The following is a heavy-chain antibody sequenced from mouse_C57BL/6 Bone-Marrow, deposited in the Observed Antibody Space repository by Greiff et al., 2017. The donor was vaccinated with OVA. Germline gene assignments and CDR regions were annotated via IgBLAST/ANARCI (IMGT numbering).Heavy chain of an antibody. CDR1: GYSFTGYY. CDR2: IYPYNGVF. D-gene: IGHD3-3*01. Sequence: EVQLQESGPELVKPGASVKISCKASGYSFTGYYMHWVQQSHGNILDWIGYIYPYNGVFCYNQKFKGKVTLTVDKSSSTAYMELRRLTSEDSAVEDGARGTGFDYWGQGTTLTVSS. V-gene: IGHV1-31*01. CDR3: ARGTGFDY. J-gene: IGHJ2*01.